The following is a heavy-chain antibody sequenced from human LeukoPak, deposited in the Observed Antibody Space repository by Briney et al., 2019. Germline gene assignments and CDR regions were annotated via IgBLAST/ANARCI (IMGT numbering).Heavy chain of an antibody. V-gene: IGHV3-7*03. CDR1: GFTFSSYW. CDR2: IKQDGSEK. Sequence: GGSLRLSCAASGFTFSSYWMIWVRQAPGKGLEWVANIKQDGSEKYYVDSVKGRFTISRDNAKNSLYLQMNSLRAEDTALYHCARALYYYGSGSYWSWFDPWGQGTLVTVSS. CDR3: ARALYYYGSGSYWSWFDP. D-gene: IGHD3-10*01. J-gene: IGHJ5*02.